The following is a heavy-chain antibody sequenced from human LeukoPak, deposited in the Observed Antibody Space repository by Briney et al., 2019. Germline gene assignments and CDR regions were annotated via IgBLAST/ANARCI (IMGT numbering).Heavy chain of an antibody. CDR3: ARDPDTAMVDY. CDR1: GYTFTSYG. V-gene: IGHV1-69*04. CDR2: IIPILGIA. Sequence: ASVKVSCKASGYTFTSYGISWVRQAPGQGLEWMGRIIPILGIANYAQKFQGRVTITADKPTSTAYMELSSLRSEDTAVYYCARDPDTAMVDYWGQGTLVTVSS. D-gene: IGHD5-18*01. J-gene: IGHJ4*02.